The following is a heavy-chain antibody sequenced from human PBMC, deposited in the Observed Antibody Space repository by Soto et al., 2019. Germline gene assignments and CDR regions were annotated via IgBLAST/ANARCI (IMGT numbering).Heavy chain of an antibody. CDR1: GFTFSSYG. CDR2: IWYDGGDK. J-gene: IGHJ4*02. V-gene: IGHV3-33*01. CDR3: ARDQSEYIRSPKPWEPWGPDY. Sequence: GGSLRLSCTASGFTFSSYGMHWVRQAPGKGLEWVAVIWYDGGDKFYAGSVKGRFTISRDSSRNTLYLQMNSLRAEDTAVYYCARDQSEYIRSPKPWEPWGPDYWGQGTLVTVSS. D-gene: IGHD6-6*01.